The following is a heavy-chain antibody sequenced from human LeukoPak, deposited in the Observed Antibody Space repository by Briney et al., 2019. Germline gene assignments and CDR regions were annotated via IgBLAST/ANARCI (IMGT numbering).Heavy chain of an antibody. D-gene: IGHD3-3*01. CDR1: GYTLTELS. J-gene: IGHJ6*04. CDR2: FDPEDGAT. V-gene: IGHV1-24*01. Sequence: ASVKVSCKVSGYTLTELSMHWVRQAPGKGLEWMGGFDPEDGATIYAQKFQGRVTMTEDTSTDTAYMELSSLRSGDTAVYYCATTRFAYYYYGMDVWGKGTTVTVSS. CDR3: ATTRFAYYYYGMDV.